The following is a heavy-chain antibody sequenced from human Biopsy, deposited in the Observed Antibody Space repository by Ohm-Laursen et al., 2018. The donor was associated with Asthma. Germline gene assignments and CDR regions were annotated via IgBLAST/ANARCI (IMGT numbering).Heavy chain of an antibody. CDR1: GGSFSNYY. CDR3: AKIYDRLVLYGMDV. CDR2: INHRGST. V-gene: IGHV4-34*01. D-gene: IGHD6-19*01. J-gene: IGHJ6*02. Sequence: GTLSLTCPVYGGSFSNYYWTWIRQPPGKGLEWIGEINHRGSTNYNPSLKSRVTISVDKSKNQFSLKLTSVTAADTAVYYCAKIYDRLVLYGMDVWGQGTTVTVSS.